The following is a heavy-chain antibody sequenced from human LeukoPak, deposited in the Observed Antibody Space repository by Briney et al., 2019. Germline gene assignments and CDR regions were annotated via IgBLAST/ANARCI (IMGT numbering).Heavy chain of an antibody. V-gene: IGHV3-23*01. CDR2: ISGSGGST. J-gene: IGHJ4*02. Sequence: GGSLRLSCTASGFTFSSYAMIWVRQAPGKGLEWVSAISGSGGSTYYADSVKGRFTISRDNSKNTLYLQMNSLRAEDTAVYYCAKDFRSSWYRYFDYWGQGALVTVSS. CDR3: AKDFRSSWYRYFDY. CDR1: GFTFSSYA. D-gene: IGHD6-13*01.